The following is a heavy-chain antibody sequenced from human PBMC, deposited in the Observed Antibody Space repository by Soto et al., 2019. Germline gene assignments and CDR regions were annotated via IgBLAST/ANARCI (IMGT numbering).Heavy chain of an antibody. D-gene: IGHD6-6*01. V-gene: IGHV3-30-3*01. CDR2: ISYDGSNK. J-gene: IGHJ4*02. CDR1: GFTFTSYA. CDR3: ARDLGSGGGSSFAGHFDY. Sequence: GGSLRLSCAASGFTFTSYAMHWVRQAPGKGLEWVAVISYDGSNKYYADSVKGRFTISRDNSKNTLYLQMNSLRAEDTAVYFCARDLGSGGGSSFAGHFDYWGQGTLVTVSS.